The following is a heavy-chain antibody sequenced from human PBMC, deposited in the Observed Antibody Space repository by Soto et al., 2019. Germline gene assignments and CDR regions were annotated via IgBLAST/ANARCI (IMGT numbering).Heavy chain of an antibody. CDR1: GFILSDCA. CDR2: ISSSSSVI. Sequence: GGSLRLSCATSGFILSDCAMNWVRQAPGKGLEWVSYISSSSSVIDYADSVKGRFTVSRDNARNSLYLQMDSLRAEDTAVYYCARDLSWGSNWYYYMDVWGKGTTVTVSS. D-gene: IGHD7-27*01. CDR3: ARDLSWGSNWYYYMDV. V-gene: IGHV3-48*01. J-gene: IGHJ6*03.